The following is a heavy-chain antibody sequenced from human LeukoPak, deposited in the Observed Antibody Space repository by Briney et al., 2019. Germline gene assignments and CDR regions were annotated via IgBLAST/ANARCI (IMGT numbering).Heavy chain of an antibody. CDR3: ARDWDASSLFDY. CDR1: GYTFTGYY. Sequence: ASVKVSCKTSGYTFTGYYLHWVRQAPGQGLEWMGWINPDSGGTNYAQKFQGRVAMTRDTSINTAYIEMSRLRSDDTAVYYCARDWDASSLFDYWGQGTLVTVSS. D-gene: IGHD6-13*01. V-gene: IGHV1-2*02. CDR2: INPDSGGT. J-gene: IGHJ4*02.